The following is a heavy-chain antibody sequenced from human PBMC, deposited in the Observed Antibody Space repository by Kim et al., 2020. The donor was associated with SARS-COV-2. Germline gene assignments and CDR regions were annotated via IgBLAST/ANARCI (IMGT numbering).Heavy chain of an antibody. CDR3: VRPPKPIAAATFDI. D-gene: IGHD6-13*01. V-gene: IGHV3-64D*09. J-gene: IGHJ3*02. Sequence: ADSVKGRFTISRDNSKNTLYLQMSSLRAEDTAVYYCVRPPKPIAAATFDIWGQGTMVTVSS.